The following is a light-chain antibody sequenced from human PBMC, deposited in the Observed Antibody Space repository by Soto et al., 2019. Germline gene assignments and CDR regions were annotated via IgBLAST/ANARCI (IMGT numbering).Light chain of an antibody. CDR2: GAS. V-gene: IGKV3-20*01. CDR1: QSVSSN. CDR3: QQYGSSPS. J-gene: IGKJ1*01. Sequence: EIVMTQSPATLSVSPGERVTLSCRASQSVSSNLAWYQQKVGQAPRLLIYGASSRATGIPDRFSGSGSGTDFTLTISRLEPEDFAVYYCQQYGSSPSFGQGTKVDI.